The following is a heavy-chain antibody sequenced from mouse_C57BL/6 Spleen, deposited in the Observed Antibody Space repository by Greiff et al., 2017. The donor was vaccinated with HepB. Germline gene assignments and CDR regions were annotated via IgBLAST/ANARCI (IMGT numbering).Heavy chain of an antibody. CDR3: ARDNYGSSYEYFDC. Sequence: EVQRVESGGGLVKPGGSLKLSCAASGFTFSSYAMSWVRQTPEKRLEWVATISDGGSYTYYPDNVKGRFTISRDNAKNNVYLQMSHLKSEDTAMYYCARDNYGSSYEYFDCWGQGTTLTVSS. D-gene: IGHD1-1*01. V-gene: IGHV5-4*01. J-gene: IGHJ2*01. CDR2: ISDGGSYT. CDR1: GFTFSSYA.